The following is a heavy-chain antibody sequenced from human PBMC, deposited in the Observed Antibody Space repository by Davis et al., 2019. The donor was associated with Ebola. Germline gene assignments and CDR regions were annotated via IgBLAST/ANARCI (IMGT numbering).Heavy chain of an antibody. Sequence: GESLKISCTASGFTLRSYGMHWVRQAPGKGLEWVAVISYDGSNKYYADSVKGRFTISRDNSKNTLYLQMNSLRAEDTAVYYCARDLGTYDFWSGSYYYYYGMDVWGQGTTVTVSS. V-gene: IGHV3-30*03. J-gene: IGHJ6*02. CDR3: ARDLGTYDFWSGSYYYYYGMDV. CDR1: GFTLRSYG. CDR2: ISYDGSNK. D-gene: IGHD3-3*01.